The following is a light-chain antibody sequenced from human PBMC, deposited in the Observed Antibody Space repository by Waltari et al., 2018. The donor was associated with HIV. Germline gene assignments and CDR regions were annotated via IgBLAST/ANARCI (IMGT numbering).Light chain of an antibody. CDR1: SDNVGNQG. CDR3: SAGDRSLSAVV. CDR2: GNN. J-gene: IGLJ2*01. V-gene: IGLV10-54*04. Sequence: QAGLTQPPSVSKGLRQTATLTCTGNSDNVGNQGATWLQQHQGHPHKLLFYGNNNRRCGISERFSASRSGNTASLTMTGLQPEGEADYFCSAGDRSLSAVVFGGGTTLIVL.